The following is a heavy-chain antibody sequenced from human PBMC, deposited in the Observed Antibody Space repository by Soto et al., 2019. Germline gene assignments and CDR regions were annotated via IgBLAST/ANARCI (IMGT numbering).Heavy chain of an antibody. J-gene: IGHJ4*02. V-gene: IGHV5-51*01. D-gene: IGHD6-13*01. CDR3: ARSPRSSPYFDY. CDR2: IYPGDYET. CDR1: EYTFSNFW. Sequence: PGESLKISCQCSEYTFSNFWIAWVRQLPGKGLEWMGIIYPGDYETRYSPSFHGKVTISADRSIGTAYLQWSSLEASDSAFYFCARSPRSSPYFDYWGQGALVTVSS.